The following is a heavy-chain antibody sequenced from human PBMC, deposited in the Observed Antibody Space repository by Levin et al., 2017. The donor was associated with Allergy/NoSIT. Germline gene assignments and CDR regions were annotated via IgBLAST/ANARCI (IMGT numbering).Heavy chain of an antibody. V-gene: IGHV3-48*01. D-gene: IGHD3-9*01. CDR2: ISERDAGTI. CDR1: GFRFTEYR. Sequence: GGSLRLSCAASGFRFTEYRMNWVRQAPGKGLEWVSYISERDAGTIYYADSVKGRFTISRDNAKNSLYLQMNSLRAEDTAVYYCVRDAWLAYWGQGTLVTVSS. CDR3: VRDAWLAY. J-gene: IGHJ4*02.